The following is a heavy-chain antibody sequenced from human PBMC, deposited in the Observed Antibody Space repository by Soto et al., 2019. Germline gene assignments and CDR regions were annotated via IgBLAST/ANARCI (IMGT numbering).Heavy chain of an antibody. CDR3: PSGGGVGVAGSAAFDM. J-gene: IGHJ3*02. D-gene: IGHD3-3*01. CDR1: GYPVTAYY. Sequence: QLHLVQSGAVVKKPGASVTVSCSASGYPVTAYYMHWVRQAPGRGLEWMGGINPATGAGKYTQTFRGRVTIASEPSTSTVLMELRGLPSGDTARFFCPSGGGVGVAGSAAFDMWGQGTLVNVSS. V-gene: IGHV1-2*02. CDR2: INPATGAG.